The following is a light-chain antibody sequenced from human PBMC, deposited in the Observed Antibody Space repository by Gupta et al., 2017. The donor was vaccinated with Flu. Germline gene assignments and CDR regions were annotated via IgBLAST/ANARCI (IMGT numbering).Light chain of an antibody. CDR1: SSNVGRNT. V-gene: IGLV1-44*01. Sequence: VTISGSGSSSNVGRNTVNWYQQLPGTAPKLLIYSNDQRPSGVPDRFSGFKSGTSAPLAISGLQSEDEADYYCAALDDSLRGYVFGTGTRVTVL. CDR3: AALDDSLRGYV. CDR2: SND. J-gene: IGLJ1*01.